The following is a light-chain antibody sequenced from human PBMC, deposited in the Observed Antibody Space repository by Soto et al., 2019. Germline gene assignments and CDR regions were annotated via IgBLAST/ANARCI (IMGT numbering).Light chain of an antibody. CDR1: SSNIARNT. Sequence: QSVLTQAPSESGTPGQRVTISCSGSSSNIARNTVNWYQQLPGAAPKLLIFSSNQRPSGVPDRFSGSKSGTPASLAISGLQSEDEAVYYCAAWDDSLNAVVFGGGTKLTVL. CDR3: AAWDDSLNAVV. CDR2: SSN. J-gene: IGLJ2*01. V-gene: IGLV1-44*01.